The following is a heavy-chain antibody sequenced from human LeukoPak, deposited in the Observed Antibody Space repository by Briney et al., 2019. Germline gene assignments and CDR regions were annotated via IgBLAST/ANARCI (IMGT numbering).Heavy chain of an antibody. CDR3: ARDAYSGYHHSDY. CDR1: GFTFSSYG. D-gene: IGHD5-12*01. CDR2: ISYDGSNK. V-gene: IGHV3-30*19. J-gene: IGHJ4*02. Sequence: GGSLRLSCAASGFTFSSYGMHWVRQAPGKGLEWVAVISYDGSNKYYADSVKGRFTISRDNSKNTLYLQMNSLRAEDTAVYYCARDAYSGYHHSDYWGQGTLVTVSS.